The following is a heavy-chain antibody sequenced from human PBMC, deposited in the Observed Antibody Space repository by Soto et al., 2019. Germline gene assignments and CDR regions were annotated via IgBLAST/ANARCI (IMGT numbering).Heavy chain of an antibody. J-gene: IGHJ4*02. CDR2: IYWHGDRI. CDR3: VKDQTAGGLDC. CDR1: GFTSNDHA. Sequence: EMQLVESGGGLVQPGGSLRLSCAASGFTSNDHAMHWIRQVPGKGLEWVSGIYWHGDRIDYADSVKGRFTISRDNAKNSLYLQMNSLRPEDTARYYCVKDQTAGGLDCWGQGTLVTVSS. D-gene: IGHD2-21*02. V-gene: IGHV3-9*02.